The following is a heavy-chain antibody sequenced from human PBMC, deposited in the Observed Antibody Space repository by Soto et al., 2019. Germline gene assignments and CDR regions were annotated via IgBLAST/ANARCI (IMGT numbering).Heavy chain of an antibody. CDR2: SIPIFGTA. Sequence: QVQLVQSGAEVKKPGSSVKVSCKASGGTFSSYLISWVRQAPGQGLEWRGGSIPIFGTANYAQKFQGRVTITADESTSTAYMELSSLRSEDTAVYYCARAFLGTDRGYSYGPYYYGMDVWGQGTTVTVSS. CDR1: GGTFSSYL. V-gene: IGHV1-69*01. D-gene: IGHD5-18*01. J-gene: IGHJ6*02. CDR3: ARAFLGTDRGYSYGPYYYGMDV.